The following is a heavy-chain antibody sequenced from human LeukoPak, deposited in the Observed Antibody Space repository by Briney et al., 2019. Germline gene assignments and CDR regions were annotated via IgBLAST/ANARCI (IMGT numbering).Heavy chain of an antibody. CDR2: ISGSGGSP. J-gene: IGHJ5*02. CDR1: EFNFSQIG. D-gene: IGHD3-16*01. Sequence: PGGSLRLSCVTSEFNFSQIGMTWLRQAPGTGQEWVATISGSGGSPFYADSVKARFTISRDNAKNSLYLQMNSLRAEDTAVYYCAREKPGGAVALDPWGQGTLVTVSS. CDR3: AREKPGGAVALDP. V-gene: IGHV3-23*01.